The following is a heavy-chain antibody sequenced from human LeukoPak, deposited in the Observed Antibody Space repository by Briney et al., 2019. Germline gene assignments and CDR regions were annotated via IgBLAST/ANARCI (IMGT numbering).Heavy chain of an antibody. CDR3: ARATTVTTGLDL. D-gene: IGHD4-17*01. CDR1: GFTFSSYS. Sequence: GGAXRLSCAASGFTFSSYSMNWVRQAPGKGVEWVSSISSSSSYIYYADSVKGRFTISRDNANNSLYLQMNSLRAEDTAVYYCARATTVTTGLDLWGQGTLVTVSS. CDR2: ISSSSSYI. J-gene: IGHJ5*02. V-gene: IGHV3-21*01.